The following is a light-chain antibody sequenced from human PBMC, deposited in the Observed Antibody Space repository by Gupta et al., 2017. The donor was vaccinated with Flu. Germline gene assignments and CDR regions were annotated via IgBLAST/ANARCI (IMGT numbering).Light chain of an antibody. V-gene: IGKV2-28*01. J-gene: IGKJ4*01. CDR2: WGS. CDR3: KDALQTLT. CDR1: QSLLHSNGYNY. Sequence: DIVMTQSPLSLPVTPGEPASISCRSSQSLLHSNGYNYLDWYLQKPGQSPQLLIYWGSNRASGVPATFSGSGSGTDFTLKISRGEAEDVGVYYCKDALQTLTFGGGTKVDIK.